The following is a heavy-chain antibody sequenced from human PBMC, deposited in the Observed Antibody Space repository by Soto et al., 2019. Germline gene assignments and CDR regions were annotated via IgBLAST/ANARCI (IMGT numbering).Heavy chain of an antibody. Sequence: QVQLVESGGGVVQPGRSLRLSCAASGFTFSSYGMHWVRQAPGKGLEWVAVIWYDGSNKYYADSVKGRFTISRDNSKNTLYRQMNSLRAEDTAVYYCAGDGGYDSSGYVDYWGQGTLVTVCS. J-gene: IGHJ4*02. V-gene: IGHV3-33*01. D-gene: IGHD3-22*01. CDR1: GFTFSSYG. CDR3: AGDGGYDSSGYVDY. CDR2: IWYDGSNK.